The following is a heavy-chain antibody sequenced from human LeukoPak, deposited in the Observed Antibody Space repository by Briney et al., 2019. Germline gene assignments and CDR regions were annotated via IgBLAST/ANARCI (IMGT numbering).Heavy chain of an antibody. J-gene: IGHJ5*02. CDR1: GGTFSSYA. CDR3: AKEEEAYCGGDCSWFDP. V-gene: IGHV1-69*13. D-gene: IGHD2-21*02. Sequence: ASVKVSCKASGGTFSSYAISWVRQAPGQGLEWMGGIIPIFGTANYAQKFQGRVTITADESTSTAYMELCSLRSEDTAVYYCAKEEEAYCGGDCSWFDPWGQGTLVTVSS. CDR2: IIPIFGTA.